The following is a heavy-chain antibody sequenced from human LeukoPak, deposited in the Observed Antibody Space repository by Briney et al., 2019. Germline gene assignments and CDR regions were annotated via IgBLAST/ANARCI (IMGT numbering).Heavy chain of an antibody. CDR1: GFTFDDYG. D-gene: IGHD5-18*01. J-gene: IGHJ4*02. CDR2: INWNGGST. Sequence: PWGSLRLSCAASGFTFDDYGMSWVRQAPGKGLEWVSGINWNGGSTGYADSVKGRFTISRDNAKNSLYLQMNSLRAEDTAVYYCARDLSGVTGYTYGRGIDYWGQGTLVTVSS. V-gene: IGHV3-20*04. CDR3: ARDLSGVTGYTYGRGIDY.